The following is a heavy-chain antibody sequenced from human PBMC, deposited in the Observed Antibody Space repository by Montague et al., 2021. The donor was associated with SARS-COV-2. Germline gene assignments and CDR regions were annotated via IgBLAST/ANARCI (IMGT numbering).Heavy chain of an antibody. CDR1: GGSIRSGGYS. Sequence: TLSLTCSVSGGSIRSGGYSWSWIRPPPGKGLEWIGYFYHSGSIYYNPSLKSRFTISVDRSKNHFSLKLTSVTAADTAVYSCARGWGGTYSDDAFDIWGQGTMVTVSS. V-gene: IGHV4-30-2*01. J-gene: IGHJ3*02. CDR2: FYHSGSI. D-gene: IGHD1-26*01. CDR3: ARGWGGTYSDDAFDI.